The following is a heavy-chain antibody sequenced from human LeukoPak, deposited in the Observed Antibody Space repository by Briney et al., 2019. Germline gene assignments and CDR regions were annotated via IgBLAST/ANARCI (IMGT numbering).Heavy chain of an antibody. CDR2: IYHSGST. J-gene: IGHJ5*02. Sequence: KPSQTLSLTCAVSGGSISSGGYSWSWIRQPPGKGLEWIGYIYHSGSTYYNPSLKSRVTMSVDTSRNQFSLKLSSVTAADTAVYYCARVGMGCSNTSCYSRFDPWGQGTLVTVSS. D-gene: IGHD2-2*02. CDR3: ARVGMGCSNTSCYSRFDP. V-gene: IGHV4-30-2*01. CDR1: GGSISSGGYS.